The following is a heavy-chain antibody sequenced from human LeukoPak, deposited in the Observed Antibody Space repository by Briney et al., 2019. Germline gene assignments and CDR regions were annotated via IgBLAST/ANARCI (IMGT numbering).Heavy chain of an antibody. V-gene: IGHV4-59*11. J-gene: IGHJ3*01. CDR2: ISYIGTT. D-gene: IGHD4-17*01. Sequence: SETLSLTCTVSGDSFSSHYWTWLRQSPGKGLEWIGYISYIGTTNYNPPLKSRVTISVDPSKTQSSLKLISVAAADTALYHCARDPTTVTKGFDVWGQGTTVTVSS. CDR1: GDSFSSHY. CDR3: ARDPTTVTKGFDV.